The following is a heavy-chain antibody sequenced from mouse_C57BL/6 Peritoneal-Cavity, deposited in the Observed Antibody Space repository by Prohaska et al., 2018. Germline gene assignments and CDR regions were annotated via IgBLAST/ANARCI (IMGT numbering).Heavy chain of an antibody. CDR2: IXXXANDYTT. V-gene: IGHV7-1*01. Sequence: EVKLVESGGGLVQSGRSLRLSCATSGFTFSDFYMEWVRQAPGKGLEWIAAIXXXANDYTTEYSASVKGRFIVSIDTSQSILYLQMNALRAEDTAIYYCARDAGVNQAWFAYWGQGTLVTVSA. D-gene: IGHD2-2*01. CDR1: GFTFSDFY. CDR3: ARDAGVNQAWFAY. J-gene: IGHJ3*01.